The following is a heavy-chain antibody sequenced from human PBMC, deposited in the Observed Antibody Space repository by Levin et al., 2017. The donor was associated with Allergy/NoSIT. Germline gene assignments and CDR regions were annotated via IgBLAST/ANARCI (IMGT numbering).Heavy chain of an antibody. CDR3: ARRRATTYYYYYMDV. Sequence: PSQTLSLTCTVSGGSIRSYYWSWIRQPPGKGLEWIGYIYYSGSTNYNPSLKSRVTISVDTSKNQFSLKLSSVTAADTAVYYCARRRATTYYYYYMDVWGKGTTVTVSS. CDR1: GGSIRSYY. D-gene: IGHD1-1*01. J-gene: IGHJ6*03. V-gene: IGHV4-59*01. CDR2: IYYSGST.